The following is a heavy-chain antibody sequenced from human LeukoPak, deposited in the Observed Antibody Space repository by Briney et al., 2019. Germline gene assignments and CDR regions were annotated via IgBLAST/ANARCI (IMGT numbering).Heavy chain of an antibody. V-gene: IGHV4-34*01. D-gene: IGHD1-14*01. CDR1: GGSLSGYY. CDR3: ARGGLTGGFDY. CDR2: INHSGST. J-gene: IGHJ4*02. Sequence: PSETLSLTCAVYGGSLSGYYWSWIRQPPGKGLEWIGEINHSGSTNYNPSLKSRVTISVDTSKNQFSLKLSSVTAADTAVYYCARGGLTGGFDYWGQGTLVTVSS.